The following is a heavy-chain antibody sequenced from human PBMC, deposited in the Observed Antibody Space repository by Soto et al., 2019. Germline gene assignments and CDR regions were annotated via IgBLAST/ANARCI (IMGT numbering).Heavy chain of an antibody. J-gene: IGHJ3*02. D-gene: IGHD5-18*01. CDR3: ASSDRLLQLGDATEI. CDR1: GGTFSSYA. V-gene: IGHV1-69*13. CDR2: IIPIFGTA. Sequence: SVKVSCKASGGTFSSYAISWVRQAPGQGLEWMGGIIPIFGTANYAQKFQGRVTITADESTSTAYMELSSLRSEDTAVYYCASSDRLLQLGDATEIWGQGTMVTVSS.